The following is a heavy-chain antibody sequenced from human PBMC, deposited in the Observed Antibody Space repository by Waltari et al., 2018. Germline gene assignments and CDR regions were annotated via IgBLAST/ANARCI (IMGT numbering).Heavy chain of an antibody. J-gene: IGHJ5*02. V-gene: IGHV3-33*08. CDR1: GFTFSSYG. CDR2: VWYDGSNK. D-gene: IGHD3-10*01. Sequence: QVQLVESGGGVVQPGRSLTLSCAASGFTFSSYGSHWVRQAPGKGLEWVALVWYDGSNKYYADSVKGRFTISRDNSKNTLYLQMNSLRAEDTAVYYCAREIWFGESNGGNWFDPWGQGTLVTVSS. CDR3: AREIWFGESNGGNWFDP.